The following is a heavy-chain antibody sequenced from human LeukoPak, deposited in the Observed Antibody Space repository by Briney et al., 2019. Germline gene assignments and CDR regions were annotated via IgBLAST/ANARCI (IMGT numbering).Heavy chain of an antibody. J-gene: IGHJ4*02. V-gene: IGHV4-59*08. CDR1: GGSISSDY. CDR2: IYNSGNN. CDR3: ATPGY. Sequence: SETLSLTCTVSGGSISSDYWQWIRQPPGKGLEWVGYIYNSGNNHYNSSLKSRVTISIDTSKNQFSLKLASVTAADTAVCYCATPGYWGQGTLVAVSS. D-gene: IGHD3-10*01.